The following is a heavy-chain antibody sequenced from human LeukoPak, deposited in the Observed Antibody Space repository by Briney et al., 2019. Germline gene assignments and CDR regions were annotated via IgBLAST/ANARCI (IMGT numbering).Heavy chain of an antibody. CDR2: LSAGGGST. D-gene: IGHD4-17*01. CDR3: AKGRWPTVTRGAFDI. Sequence: GGSLRLSCAASGFTFSNYAMSWVRQAPGKGLEWVSSLSAGGGSTYDADSVEGRFTVSRDNSKNTVYLQMNSLRAEDTAVYYCAKGRWPTVTRGAFDIWGQGTMVTVSS. CDR1: GFTFSNYA. V-gene: IGHV3-23*01. J-gene: IGHJ3*02.